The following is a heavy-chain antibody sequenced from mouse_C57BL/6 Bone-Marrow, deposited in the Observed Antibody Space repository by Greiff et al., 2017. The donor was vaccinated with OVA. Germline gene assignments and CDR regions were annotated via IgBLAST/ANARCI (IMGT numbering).Heavy chain of an antibody. CDR2: IDPSDSYT. CDR1: GYTFTSYW. CDR3: ASSTVAGDY. Sequence: QVQLQQPGAELVKPGASVKLSCKASGYTFTSYWMQWVKQRPGQGLEWIGEIDPSDSYTNYNQKFKGKATLTVDTSSSTAYMQLSSLTSEDSAVYYCASSTVAGDYWGQGTTLTVSS. D-gene: IGHD1-1*01. J-gene: IGHJ2*01. V-gene: IGHV1-50*01.